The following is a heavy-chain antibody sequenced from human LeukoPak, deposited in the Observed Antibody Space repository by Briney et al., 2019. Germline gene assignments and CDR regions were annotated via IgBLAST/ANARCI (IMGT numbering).Heavy chain of an antibody. CDR1: GFTFSSYS. J-gene: IGHJ4*02. D-gene: IGHD6-6*01. V-gene: IGHV3-21*01. Sequence: GGSLRLSCAASGFTFSSYSMNWVRQAPGKGLEWVSSISSSSSYIYYADSVKGRFTISRDNAKNPLYLQMNSLRAEDTAVYYCARDEYSSSATPDYWGQGTLVTVSS. CDR3: ARDEYSSSATPDY. CDR2: ISSSSSYI.